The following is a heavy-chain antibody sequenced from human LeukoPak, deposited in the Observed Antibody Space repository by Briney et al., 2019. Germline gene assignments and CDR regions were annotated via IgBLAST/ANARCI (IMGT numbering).Heavy chain of an antibody. Sequence: SETLSLTCAVYGGSFSGYYWSWIRQPPGKGLEWIGEINHSGSTNYNPSLKSRVTISVDTSKNQFSLKLSSVTAADTAVYYCARDSSSWYGGFDYWGQGTLVAVSS. J-gene: IGHJ4*02. CDR3: ARDSSSWYGGFDY. D-gene: IGHD6-13*01. CDR1: GGSFSGYY. CDR2: INHSGST. V-gene: IGHV4-34*01.